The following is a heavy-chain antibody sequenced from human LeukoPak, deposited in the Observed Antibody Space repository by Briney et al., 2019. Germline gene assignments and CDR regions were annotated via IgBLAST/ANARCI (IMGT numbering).Heavy chain of an antibody. Sequence: SETLSLTCTVSGGSISSYYWSWIRQPPGKGLEWIGYIYYSGGTNYNPSLKSRVTISVDTSKNQFSLKLSSVTAADTAVYYCARDREYSYGSVVDYWGQGTLVTVSS. CDR1: GGSISSYY. V-gene: IGHV4-59*01. D-gene: IGHD5-18*01. CDR3: ARDREYSYGSVVDY. J-gene: IGHJ4*02. CDR2: IYYSGGT.